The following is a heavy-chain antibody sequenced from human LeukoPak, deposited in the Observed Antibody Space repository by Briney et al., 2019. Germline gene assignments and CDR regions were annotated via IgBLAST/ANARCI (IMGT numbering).Heavy chain of an antibody. Sequence: GGSLRLSCVASGFTFSSYSMNWVRQAPGKGLEWVSCINSTSSYIYYADSVKGRFTISRDNSKNSVYLQMNSLRAEDTAVYYCAKVPNRYCSGGSCYSSYFDYWGQGTLVTVSS. D-gene: IGHD2-15*01. CDR1: GFTFSSYS. V-gene: IGHV3-21*01. CDR2: INSTSSYI. CDR3: AKVPNRYCSGGSCYSSYFDY. J-gene: IGHJ4*02.